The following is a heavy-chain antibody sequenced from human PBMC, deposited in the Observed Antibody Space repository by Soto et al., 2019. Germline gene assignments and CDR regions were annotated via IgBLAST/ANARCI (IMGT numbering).Heavy chain of an antibody. D-gene: IGHD3-22*01. CDR3: AREFIDYYDSSGRGGWFDP. CDR2: IIPIFGTA. V-gene: IGHV1-69*12. CDR1: GGTFSSYA. Sequence: QVQLVQSGAEVKKPGSSVKVSCKASGGTFSSYAISWVRQAPGQGLEWMGGIIPIFGTANYAQKFQGRVTITADESQSTAYMELSSRRSEDTAVYYCAREFIDYYDSSGRGGWFDPWGQGTLVTVSS. J-gene: IGHJ5*02.